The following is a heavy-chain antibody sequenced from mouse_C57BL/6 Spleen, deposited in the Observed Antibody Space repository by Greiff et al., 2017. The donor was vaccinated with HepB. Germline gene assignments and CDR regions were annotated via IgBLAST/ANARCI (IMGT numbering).Heavy chain of an antibody. CDR2: ISSGSSTI. J-gene: IGHJ4*01. CDR1: GFTFSDYG. V-gene: IGHV5-17*01. CDR3: ARRKLYYGSSYPHYYAMDY. Sequence: EVKLMESGGGLVKPGGSLKLSCAASGFTFSDYGMHWVRQAPEKGLEWVAYISSGSSTIYYADTVKGRFTISRDNAKNTLFLQMTSLRSEDTAMYYCARRKLYYGSSYPHYYAMDYWGQGTSVTVSS. D-gene: IGHD1-1*01.